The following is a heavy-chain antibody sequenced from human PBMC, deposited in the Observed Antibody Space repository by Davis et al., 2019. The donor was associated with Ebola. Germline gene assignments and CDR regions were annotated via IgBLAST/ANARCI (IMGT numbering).Heavy chain of an antibody. CDR3: ARGCLIAVAGTPRGGLDY. CDR1: GGSINSYY. Sequence: MPGVSLRLSCTVPGGSINSYYWNWIRQPPGKGLEWIGYIHYSGSTNYNPSLKSRVTISVDTSKNQFSLKLSSVTAADTAIYYCARGCLIAVAGTPRGGLDYWGQGTLVTVSS. D-gene: IGHD6-19*01. CDR2: IHYSGST. J-gene: IGHJ4*02. V-gene: IGHV4-59*01.